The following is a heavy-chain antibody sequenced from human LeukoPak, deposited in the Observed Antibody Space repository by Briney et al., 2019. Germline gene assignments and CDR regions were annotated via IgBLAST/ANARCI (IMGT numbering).Heavy chain of an antibody. D-gene: IGHD3-10*01. J-gene: IGHJ4*02. V-gene: IGHV3-9*03. CDR2: ISWNSGSI. CDR3: TKDISRGESTYYFDY. CDR1: GFTFDDYA. Sequence: GRSLRLSCAASGFTFDDYAMHWVRHAPGKGLEWVSGISWNSGSIGYADSVKGRFTISRDNAKNSLYLQMNSLRAEDMALYYCTKDISRGESTYYFDYWGQGTLVTVSS.